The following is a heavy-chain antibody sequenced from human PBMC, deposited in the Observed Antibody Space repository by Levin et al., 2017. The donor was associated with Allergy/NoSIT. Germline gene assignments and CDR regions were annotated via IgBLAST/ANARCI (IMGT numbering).Heavy chain of an antibody. Sequence: SLKISCAASGFTFDDYGMHWVRQAPGKGLEWVSGISWNSGNIFYAESVKGRFTISRDNAKKSLYLQMNSLRADDTAFYYCAKDDSSWPQTRLDYWGQGTLVTVSS. J-gene: IGHJ4*02. CDR3: AKDDSSWPQTRLDY. V-gene: IGHV3-9*01. D-gene: IGHD6-13*01. CDR2: ISWNSGNI. CDR1: GFTFDDYG.